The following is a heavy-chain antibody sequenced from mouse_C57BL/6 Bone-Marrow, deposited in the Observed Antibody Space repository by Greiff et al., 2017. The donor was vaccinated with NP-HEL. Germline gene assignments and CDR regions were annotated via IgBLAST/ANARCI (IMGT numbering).Heavy chain of an antibody. CDR1: GFTFSDFY. CDR2: RRNKANDYTT. V-gene: IGHV7-1*01. D-gene: IGHD1-1*01. CDR3: ARDALITTDPYWYFDV. J-gene: IGHJ1*03. Sequence: EVKLVESGGGLVQSGRSLRLSCATSGFTFSDFYMEWVRQAPGKGLEWIAARRNKANDYTTEYSASVKGRFIVSRDTSQSILYLQMNALIAEDTAIYYCARDALITTDPYWYFDVWGTGTTVTVSS.